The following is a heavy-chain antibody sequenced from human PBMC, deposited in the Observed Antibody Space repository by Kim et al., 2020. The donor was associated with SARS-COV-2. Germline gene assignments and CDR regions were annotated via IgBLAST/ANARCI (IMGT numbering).Heavy chain of an antibody. J-gene: IGHJ3*02. Sequence: TNYAQKVQGRVTMTRDTSISTAYMELSRLRSDDTVVYYCARARWADAFDIWGQGTMVTVSS. CDR3: ARARWADAFDI. CDR2: T. V-gene: IGHV1-2*05.